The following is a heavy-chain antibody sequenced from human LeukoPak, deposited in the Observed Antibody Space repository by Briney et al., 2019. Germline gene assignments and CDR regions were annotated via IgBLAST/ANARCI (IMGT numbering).Heavy chain of an antibody. Sequence: RGSLRLSCAASGFSFSSDWMHWVCQVPGEGLVWVSRINSDGTSTAYADSVKGRFTISRDNAKNTLYLQMNSLRVEDTAVYYCGRALGSPLDYWGQGTLDTVAP. V-gene: IGHV3-74*01. J-gene: IGHJ4*02. CDR1: GFSFSSDW. CDR3: GRALGSPLDY. CDR2: INSDGTST. D-gene: IGHD1-26*01.